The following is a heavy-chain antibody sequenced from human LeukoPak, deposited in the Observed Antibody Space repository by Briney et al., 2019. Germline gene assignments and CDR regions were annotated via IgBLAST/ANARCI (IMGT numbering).Heavy chain of an antibody. CDR1: GGSITNTNY. J-gene: IGHJ4*02. CDR3: AREGGPYRPLDY. CDR2: VNLQGST. V-gene: IGHV4-4*02. Sequence: SETLSLTCGVSGGSITNTNYWTGVRQPPGKGLEWIGEVNLQGSTNSNPSLMGRVAITVDTSENHIPLQLTSMTAADTAVYYCAREGGPYRPLDYSGQGTLVTVSS.